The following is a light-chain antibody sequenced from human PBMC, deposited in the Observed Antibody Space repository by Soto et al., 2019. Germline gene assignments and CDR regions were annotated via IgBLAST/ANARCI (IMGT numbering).Light chain of an antibody. J-gene: IGKJ2*01. CDR1: QSVSSSF. CDR2: GAS. V-gene: IGKV3-20*01. CDR3: QQYGTSPYT. Sequence: EIVLTQSPGTLSLSPGERATLSCRASQSVSSSFLAWYQQKPGQTPRLLIYGASNRATGIPDRFSGSGSGTDFTLTISRLGPEDFVVYYCQQYGTSPYTFGQGTKLEIK.